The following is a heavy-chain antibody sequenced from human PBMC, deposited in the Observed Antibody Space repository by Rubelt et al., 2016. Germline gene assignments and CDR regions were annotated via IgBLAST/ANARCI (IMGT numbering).Heavy chain of an antibody. CDR3: ARDGAYCSSTSCYYYFDY. J-gene: IGHJ4*02. V-gene: IGHV3-48*04. Sequence: GSLRLSCAASGFTFSSYGMHWVRQAPGKGLEWVSYISSSSSTIYYADSVKGRFTISRDNAKNSLYLQMNSLRAEDTAVYYCARDGAYCSSTSCYYYFDYWGQGTLVTVSS. CDR1: GFTFSSYG. CDR2: ISSSSSTI. D-gene: IGHD2-2*01.